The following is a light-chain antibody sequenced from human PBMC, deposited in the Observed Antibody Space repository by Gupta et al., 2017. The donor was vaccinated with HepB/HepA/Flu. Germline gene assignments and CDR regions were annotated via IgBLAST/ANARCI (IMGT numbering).Light chain of an antibody. CDR1: SSNIGSNY. CDR3: AAWDDSLSGWV. J-gene: IGLJ3*02. Sequence: QSVLTQPPSASGTPGQRVTISCSGSSSNIGSNYVYWYQQLPGTAPKLLIYRNNQRPSGVPYRFSGSKSGTSAPLAISGLRSEDEAYYYCAAWDDSLSGWVFGGGTKLTVL. CDR2: RNN. V-gene: IGLV1-47*01.